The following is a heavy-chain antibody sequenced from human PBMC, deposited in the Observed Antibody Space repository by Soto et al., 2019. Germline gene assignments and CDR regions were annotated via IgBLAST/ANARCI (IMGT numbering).Heavy chain of an antibody. Sequence: GGSLRLSCTGSGFTFSIYAMSWVRQAPGKGLEWVSAISGSGGTTYFADSVKGRFTISRDNSKNTLYLQMSSLRAEDTAIYYCAKGPFGTGLDYWGQGTLVTVSS. D-gene: IGHD3-10*01. J-gene: IGHJ4*02. V-gene: IGHV3-23*01. CDR2: ISGSGGTT. CDR1: GFTFSIYA. CDR3: AKGPFGTGLDY.